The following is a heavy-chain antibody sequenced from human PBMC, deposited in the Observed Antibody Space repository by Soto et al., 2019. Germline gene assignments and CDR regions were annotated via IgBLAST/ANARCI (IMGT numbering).Heavy chain of an antibody. CDR1: GYTFTRYY. V-gene: IGHV1-46*01. CDR3: ARDRVVRYCSGGSCYPHDYYCMDV. J-gene: IGHJ6*02. Sequence: QVQLVQSGAEVKKPGASVKVSCKASGYTFTRYYMHWVRQAPGQGLEWMGIINPSGGSTSYAQKFQGRVTMTRDTSTSTVYMELSSLRSEDTAVYYCARDRVVRYCSGGSCYPHDYYCMDVWGQGTTVTVSS. CDR2: INPSGGST. D-gene: IGHD2-15*01.